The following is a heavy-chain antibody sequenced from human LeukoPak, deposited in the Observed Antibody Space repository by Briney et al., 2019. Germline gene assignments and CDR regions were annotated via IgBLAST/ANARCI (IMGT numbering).Heavy chain of an antibody. V-gene: IGHV3-48*01. Sequence: GGSLRLSCAASGFTFSSYSMNWVRQAPGKGLEWVSYISSSSSTIYYADSVKGRFTISRDNAKNSLYLQMNSLRAEDTAVYYCARDPRDIVVVVAATPVGYYYGMGVWGQGTTVTVSS. CDR3: ARDPRDIVVVVAATPVGYYYGMGV. J-gene: IGHJ6*02. CDR2: ISSSSSTI. CDR1: GFTFSSYS. D-gene: IGHD2-15*01.